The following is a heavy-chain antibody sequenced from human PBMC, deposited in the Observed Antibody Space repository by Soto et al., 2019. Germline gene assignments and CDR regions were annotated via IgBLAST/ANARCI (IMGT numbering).Heavy chain of an antibody. V-gene: IGHV4-39*01. CDR1: GGSISSSSSY. D-gene: IGHD2-15*01. J-gene: IGHJ5*02. CDR2: IYETGST. Sequence: QLQLQESGPGLVKPSETLSLTCSVSGGSISSSSSYWGWIRQPPGKGLEWIGEIYETGSTYYNPYLKSRVTIYMDTSMEQFALRLHSVPASNTATDYCVRQTSRISAARHSRSNWVVPWGPGIRVSVSS. CDR3: VRQTSRISAARHSRSNWVVP.